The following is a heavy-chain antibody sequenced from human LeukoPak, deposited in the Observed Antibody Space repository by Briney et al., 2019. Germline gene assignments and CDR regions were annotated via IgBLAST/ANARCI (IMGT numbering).Heavy chain of an antibody. CDR3: ATGITMVRGVTYYYYDMDV. D-gene: IGHD3-10*01. V-gene: IGHV1-24*01. CDR2: FDPEDGET. Sequence: ASVKVSCKVSGYTLTELSMHWVRQAPGKGLEWMGGFDPEDGETIYAQKFQGRVTMTEDASTDTAYMELSSLRSEDTAVYYCATGITMVRGVTYYYYDMDVWGKGTTVTVSS. CDR1: GYTLTELS. J-gene: IGHJ6*04.